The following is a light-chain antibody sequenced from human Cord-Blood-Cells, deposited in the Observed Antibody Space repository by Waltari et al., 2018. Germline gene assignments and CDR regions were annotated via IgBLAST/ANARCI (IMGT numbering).Light chain of an antibody. CDR1: QSISSW. J-gene: IGKJ2*01. V-gene: IGKV1-5*03. CDR2: KAS. Sequence: DIQMTQSPSTLSASVGDRVTITCRASQSISSWLAWDQQKPGKAPKLLIYKASSVESGVRSRFSGSGSGTEFTLTISSLQADDFATYYGQQYNSYPYTFGQGTKLEIK. CDR3: QQYNSYPYT.